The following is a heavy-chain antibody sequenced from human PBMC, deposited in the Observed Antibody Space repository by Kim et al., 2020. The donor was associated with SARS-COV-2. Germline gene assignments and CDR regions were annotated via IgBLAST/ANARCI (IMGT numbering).Heavy chain of an antibody. Sequence: SETLSLTCTVSGGSVSSGSYYWSWIRQPPGKGLEWIGYIYYSGSTNYNPSLKSRVTISVDTSKNQFSLKLSSVTAADTAVYYCARESGAYGSGSYYTLVYWGQGTLVTVSS. D-gene: IGHD3-10*01. CDR3: ARESGAYGSGSYYTLVY. V-gene: IGHV4-61*01. J-gene: IGHJ4*02. CDR1: GGSVSSGSYY. CDR2: IYYSGST.